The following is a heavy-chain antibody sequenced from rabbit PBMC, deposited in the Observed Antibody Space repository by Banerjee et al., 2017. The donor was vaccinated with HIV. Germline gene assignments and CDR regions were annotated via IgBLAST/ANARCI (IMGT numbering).Heavy chain of an antibody. CDR3: ARVNATSSGVYYYYGMDL. Sequence: QEQLVESGGGLVTLGGSLKLSCKASGIDFSSYGISWVRQAPGKGLEWIAYINPDYGSTDYASWVEGRFTISKTSSTTVTLQMTSLTAADTATYFCARVNATSSGVYYYYGMDLWGPGTLVTVS. J-gene: IGHJ6*01. CDR2: INPDYGST. CDR1: GIDFSSYG. V-gene: IGHV1S45*01. D-gene: IGHD1-1*01.